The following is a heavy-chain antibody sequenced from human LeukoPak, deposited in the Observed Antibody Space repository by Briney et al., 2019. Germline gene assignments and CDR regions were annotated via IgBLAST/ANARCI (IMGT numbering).Heavy chain of an antibody. CDR3: PRVPRYPSYYDILTGYSDDAFDI. J-gene: IGHJ3*02. CDR2: IYYSGST. D-gene: IGHD3-9*01. Sequence: SETLSLTCTVSGGSISSYYWRWIRQPPGKGLEWLGYIYYSGSTNYNPSLKSRVTISVDTSKNQFSLKLSSVTAADTAVYYCPRVPRYPSYYDILTGYSDDAFDIWGQGTMVTVSS. V-gene: IGHV4-59*01. CDR1: GGSISSYY.